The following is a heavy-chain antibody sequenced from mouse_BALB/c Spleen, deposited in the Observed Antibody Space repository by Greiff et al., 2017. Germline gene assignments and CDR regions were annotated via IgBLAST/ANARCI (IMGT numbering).Heavy chain of an antibody. CDR1: GFAFSSYD. CDR3: ARPPDGPKGMDY. CDR2: ISSGGGST. J-gene: IGHJ4*01. D-gene: IGHD2-3*01. V-gene: IGHV5-12-1*01. Sequence: EVQRVESGGGLVKPGGSLKLSCAASGFAFSSYDMSWVRQTPEKRLEWVAYISSGGGSTYYPDTVKGRFTISRDNAKNTLYLQMSSLKSEDTAMYYCARPPDGPKGMDYWGQGTSVTVSS.